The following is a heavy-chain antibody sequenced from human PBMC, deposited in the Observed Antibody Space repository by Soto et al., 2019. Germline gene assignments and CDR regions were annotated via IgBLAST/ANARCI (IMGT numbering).Heavy chain of an antibody. V-gene: IGHV4-34*01. D-gene: IGHD6-19*01. CDR1: GGSFSGYY. Sequence: SETLSLTCAVYGGSFSGYYWSWIRQPPGKGLEWIGEINHSGSTNYNPSLKSRVTISVDTSKNQFSLKLSSVTAADTAVYYCARGLYSSGWYLYWGQGTLVTVSS. CDR3: ARGLYSSGWYLY. J-gene: IGHJ4*02. CDR2: INHSGST.